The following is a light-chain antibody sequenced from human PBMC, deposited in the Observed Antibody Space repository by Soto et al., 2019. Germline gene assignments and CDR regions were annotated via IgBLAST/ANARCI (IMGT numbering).Light chain of an antibody. CDR3: CSYAGTYWV. J-gene: IGLJ3*02. V-gene: IGLV2-11*01. Sequence: QSALTQPRSVSGSPGQSVTISCTGTSNVVGGYNYVSWFQQHPGKVPKLMVYDVSYRPSGVPDRFSGSKSGNTASLTISGLQADDEGDYYCCSYAGTYWVFGGGTKVTVL. CDR1: SNVVGGYNY. CDR2: DVS.